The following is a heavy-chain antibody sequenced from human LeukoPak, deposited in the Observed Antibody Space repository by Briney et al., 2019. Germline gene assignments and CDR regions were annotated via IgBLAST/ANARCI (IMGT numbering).Heavy chain of an antibody. V-gene: IGHV3-30*19. J-gene: IGHJ4*02. CDR3: ARDCCGEWYFFDL. CDR1: GFTFSSYG. Sequence: GGSLRLSCTASGFTFSSYGMHWVRQAPGKGLEWVAVISYDGTNKYYTDSVKGRFTVSRDNSKNTLYLQMNSLRAEDTAVYYCARDCCGEWYFFDLWGQGTLVTVSS. CDR2: ISYDGTNK. D-gene: IGHD3-10*01.